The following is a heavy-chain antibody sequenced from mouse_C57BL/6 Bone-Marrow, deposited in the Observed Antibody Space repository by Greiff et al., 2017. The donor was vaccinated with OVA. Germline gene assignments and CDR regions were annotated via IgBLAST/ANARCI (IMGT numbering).Heavy chain of an antibody. D-gene: IGHD1-1*01. CDR3: TITTVVAEGWYFDV. CDR2: IDPETGGT. J-gene: IGHJ1*03. Sequence: VQLQQSGAELVRPGASVTLSCKASGYTFTDYEMHWVKQTPVHGLEWIGAIDPETGGTAYNQKFKGKVILTADKSSSTAYMELRSLTSEDSAVYYCTITTVVAEGWYFDVWGTGTTVTVSS. CDR1: GYTFTDYE. V-gene: IGHV1-15*01.